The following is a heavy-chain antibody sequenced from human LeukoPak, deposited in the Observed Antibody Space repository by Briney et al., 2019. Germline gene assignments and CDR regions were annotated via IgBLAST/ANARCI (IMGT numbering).Heavy chain of an antibody. CDR3: ARGALLGGNYYGMDV. J-gene: IGHJ6*02. V-gene: IGHV4-34*01. CDR1: GGSFSGYY. D-gene: IGHD3-16*01. CDR2: INHSGST. Sequence: SETLSLTCAVYGGSFSGYYWSWIRQPPGEGLEWIGEINHSGSTNYNPSLKSRVTISVDTSKNQFSLKLSSVTAADTAVYYCARGALLGGNYYGMDVWGQGTTVTVSS.